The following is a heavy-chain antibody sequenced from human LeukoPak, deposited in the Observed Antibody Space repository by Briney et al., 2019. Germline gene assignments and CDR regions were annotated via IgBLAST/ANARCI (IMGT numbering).Heavy chain of an antibody. V-gene: IGHV3-30*04. D-gene: IGHD3-16*01. CDR2: ISYDGSNK. CDR1: GFTFSSYA. Sequence: GGSLRLSCAASGFTFSSYAMHWVRQAPGKGLEWVAVISYDGSNKYYADSVKGRFTISRDNSKNTLYLQMNSLRAEDTAVYYCAKDSPSNYDYVWGSPDAFDIWGQGTMVTVSS. J-gene: IGHJ3*02. CDR3: AKDSPSNYDYVWGSPDAFDI.